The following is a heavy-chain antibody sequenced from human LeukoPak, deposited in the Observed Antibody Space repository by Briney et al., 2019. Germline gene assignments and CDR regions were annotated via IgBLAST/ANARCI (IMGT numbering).Heavy chain of an antibody. CDR2: ISWNSGSI. CDR3: ARNFYETTGFYYDAFDI. D-gene: IGHD3-22*01. J-gene: IGHJ3*02. V-gene: IGHV3-9*01. CDR1: GFTFDDYA. Sequence: PGGSLRLSCAASGFTFDDYAMHWVRQAPGKGLEWVSGISWNSGSIGYADSVKGRFTISRDNAKNSLYLQMNSLRVEDTAVYYCARNFYETTGFYYDAFDIWGQGTAVTVSS.